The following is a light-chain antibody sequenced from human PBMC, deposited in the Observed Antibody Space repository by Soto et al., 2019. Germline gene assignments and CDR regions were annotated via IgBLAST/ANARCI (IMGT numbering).Light chain of an antibody. CDR1: ESISYW. Sequence: DIQMTQSPSTLSASVGDRVTITCRASESISYWLAWYQQKPGKAPKALLYKVSSLQSGVPSRFNGRRSGTEFTLNISSLKPADFTTYYCQQYASFQLTLGGGTKVEIK. CDR3: QQYASFQLT. V-gene: IGKV1-5*03. CDR2: KVS. J-gene: IGKJ4*01.